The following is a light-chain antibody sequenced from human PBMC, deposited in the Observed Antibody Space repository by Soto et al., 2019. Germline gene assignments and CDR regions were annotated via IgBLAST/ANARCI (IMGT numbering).Light chain of an antibody. CDR2: AAS. CDR1: QGISNW. J-gene: IGKJ3*01. Sequence: DIQMTQSPSSVSASVGDRFSITCRASQGISNWLAWYQQKPGRAPKLLIYAASSLQSGVSSRFSGSGSGTDLALTISSLQPEDFATYYCQQGNSFPFTFGPATKVDIK. CDR3: QQGNSFPFT. V-gene: IGKV1D-12*01.